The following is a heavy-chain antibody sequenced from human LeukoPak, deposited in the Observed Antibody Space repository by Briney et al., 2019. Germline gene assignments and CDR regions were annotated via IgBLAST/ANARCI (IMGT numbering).Heavy chain of an antibody. CDR1: GGSISSYY. J-gene: IGHJ4*02. V-gene: IGHV4-59*01. CDR3: ARRGFGENFDY. Sequence: SETLSLTCTVSGGSISSYYWSWIRQPPGKGLEWIGYIYYSGSTNYNPSLKSRVTISVDTSKNQFSLKLSSGTAADTAVYYCARRGFGENFDYWGQGTLVTVSS. D-gene: IGHD3-10*01. CDR2: IYYSGST.